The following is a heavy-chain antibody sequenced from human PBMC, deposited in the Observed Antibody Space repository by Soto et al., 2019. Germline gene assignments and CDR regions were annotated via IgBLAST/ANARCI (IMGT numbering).Heavy chain of an antibody. J-gene: IGHJ5*02. CDR1: GGSFSGYY. D-gene: IGHD6-13*01. CDR3: ARATVAAAGTRFDP. CDR2: INHSGST. V-gene: IGHV4-34*01. Sequence: QVQLQQWGAVLLKPSETLSLTCAVYGGSFSGYYWSWIRQPPGKGLAWTGEINHSGSTNYNPSLKSRVTISVDTSKNQFSLKLSSVTAADTAVYYCARATVAAAGTRFDPWGQGTLVTVSS.